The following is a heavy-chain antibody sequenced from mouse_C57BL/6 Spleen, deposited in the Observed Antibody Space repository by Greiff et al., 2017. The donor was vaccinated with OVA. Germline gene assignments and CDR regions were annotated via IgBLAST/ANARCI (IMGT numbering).Heavy chain of an antibody. CDR2: ISSGGSYT. D-gene: IGHD4-1*01. V-gene: IGHV5-6*01. CDR3: ARAGDYFDY. CDR1: GFTFRSYG. Sequence: EVMLVESGGDLVKPGGSLKLSCAASGFTFRSYGMSWVRQTPDKRLEWVATISSGGSYTYYPDSVKGRFTISRDNAKNTLYLQMSSLKSEDTAMYYCARAGDYFDYWGQGTTLTVAS. J-gene: IGHJ2*01.